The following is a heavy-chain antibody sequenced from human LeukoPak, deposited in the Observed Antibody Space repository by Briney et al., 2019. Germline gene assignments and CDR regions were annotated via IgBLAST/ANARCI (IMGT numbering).Heavy chain of an antibody. V-gene: IGHV3-15*01. CDR3: TKFDYAAFEY. CDR1: GFTFNNAW. Sequence: GGSLRLSCVASGFTFNNAWMSWVRQAPGKGLEWVGRIKSKTNGGTADYAAPVEGRFTISRDDSKNTLYLQMNSLKPEDTAVYYCTKFDYAAFEYWGQGALVTVSS. D-gene: IGHD4-17*01. CDR2: IKSKTNGGTA. J-gene: IGHJ4*02.